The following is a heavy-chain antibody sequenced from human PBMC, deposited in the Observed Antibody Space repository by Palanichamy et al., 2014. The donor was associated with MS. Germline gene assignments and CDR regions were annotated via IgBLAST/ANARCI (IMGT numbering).Heavy chain of an antibody. CDR3: ARALYYDTSGYHYVVRGAEHLDY. CDR2: IHAGNGNT. J-gene: IGHJ4*02. CDR1: GYSFISYA. V-gene: IGHV1-3*01. Sequence: QVQLVQSGAEVKKPGASVKVSCKASGYSFISYAIHWVRQAPGQRLEWMGWIHAGNGNTKYSQNFQDRVTITRDTSASTVYMEVSSLRPEDTAVYYCARALYYDTSGYHYVVRGAEHLDYWGQGALVTVSS. D-gene: IGHD3-22*01.